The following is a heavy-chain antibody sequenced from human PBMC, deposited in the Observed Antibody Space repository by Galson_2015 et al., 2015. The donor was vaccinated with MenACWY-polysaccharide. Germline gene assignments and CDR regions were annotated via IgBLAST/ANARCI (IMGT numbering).Heavy chain of an antibody. J-gene: IGHJ3*02. CDR3: AREGAAGRAFDI. CDR2: SIPIFGTA. D-gene: IGHD6-25*01. CDR1: GRTFSSYA. Sequence: SVKVSCKASGRTFSSYAISWVRQPPGQGLEWMGGSIPIFGTANYAQKFQGRVTITADESTSTAYMELSSLRSEDTAVYYCAREGAAGRAFDIWGQGTMVTVSS. V-gene: IGHV1-69*13.